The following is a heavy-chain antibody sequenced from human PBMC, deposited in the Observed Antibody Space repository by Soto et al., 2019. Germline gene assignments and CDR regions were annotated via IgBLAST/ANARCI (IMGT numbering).Heavy chain of an antibody. D-gene: IGHD1-26*01. J-gene: IGHJ4*02. CDR2: VSAYNRNT. Sequence: QVQLVQSGPEVKKPGASVKVSCKGSGYTFSNYGVTWVRQAPGQGLERLGWVSAYNRNTDYAQKFEDRATMTIDTSTNTAYLELRGLTPDDTAVYYCAREGRWEPLLYWGQGTL. CDR3: AREGRWEPLLY. CDR1: GYTFSNYG. V-gene: IGHV1-18*01.